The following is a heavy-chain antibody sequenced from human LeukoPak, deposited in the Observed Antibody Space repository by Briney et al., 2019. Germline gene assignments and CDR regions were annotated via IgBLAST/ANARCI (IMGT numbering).Heavy chain of an antibody. J-gene: IGHJ4*02. CDR3: ARAILWFGELLCPCFDY. CDR1: GGSFSGYY. CDR2: INHSGST. V-gene: IGHV4-34*01. D-gene: IGHD3-10*01. Sequence: SETLSLTCAVYGGSFSGYYWSWIRQPPGKGREWIGEINHSGSTYYNPSLKSRVTISVDTSKNQFSLKLSSVTAADTAVYSCARAILWFGELLCPCFDYWGQGTLVTVSS.